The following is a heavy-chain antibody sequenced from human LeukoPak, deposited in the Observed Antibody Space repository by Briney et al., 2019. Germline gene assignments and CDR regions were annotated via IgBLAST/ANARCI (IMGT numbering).Heavy chain of an antibody. V-gene: IGHV4-34*01. D-gene: IGHD6-19*01. CDR3: ARALTGYSSGWYKRGLDY. Sequence: SETLSLTCAVYGGSFSGYYWSWIRQPPGKGLEWIGEINHSGSTNYNPSLKSRVTISVDTSKNQFSLKLSSVTAADTAVYYCARALTGYSSGWYKRGLDYWGQGTLATVSS. CDR2: INHSGST. CDR1: GGSFSGYY. J-gene: IGHJ4*02.